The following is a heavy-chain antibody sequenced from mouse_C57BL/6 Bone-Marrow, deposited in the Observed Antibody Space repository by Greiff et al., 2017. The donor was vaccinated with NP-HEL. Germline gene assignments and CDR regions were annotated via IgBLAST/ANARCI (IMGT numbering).Heavy chain of an antibody. CDR1: GFNIKDDY. CDR2: IDPENGDT. V-gene: IGHV14-4*01. CDR3: NLILRRSEDYYAMDY. Sequence: EVQLQQSGAELVRPGASVKLSCTASGFNIKDDYMHWVKQRPEQGLEWIGWIDPENGDTEYASKFQGKATITADTSSNTDYMQLSSLTSEDTAGYYCNLILRRSEDYYAMDYWGQGKSVTVTA. D-gene: IGHD1-1*01. J-gene: IGHJ4*01.